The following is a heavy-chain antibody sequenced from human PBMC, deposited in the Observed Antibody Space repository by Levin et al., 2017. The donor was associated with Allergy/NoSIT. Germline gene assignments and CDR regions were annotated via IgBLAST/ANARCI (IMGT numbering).Heavy chain of an antibody. V-gene: IGHV3-11*01. Sequence: SCAASGFTFSDYYMSWIRQAPGKGLEWVSYISSSGSTIYYADSVKGRFTISRDNAKNSLYLQMNSLRAEDTAVYYCARVMYYYDSSGYYPGYWGQGTLVTVSS. CDR2: ISSSGSTI. CDR3: ARVMYYYDSSGYYPGY. CDR1: GFTFSDYY. J-gene: IGHJ4*02. D-gene: IGHD3-22*01.